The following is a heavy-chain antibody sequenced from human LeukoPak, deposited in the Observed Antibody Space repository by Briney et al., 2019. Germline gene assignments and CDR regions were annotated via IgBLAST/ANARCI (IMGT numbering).Heavy chain of an antibody. CDR1: GFTFSSYS. Sequence: GGSLRLSCAASGFTFSSYSMNWVRQAPGKGLEWVLYISSSSSTIYYADSVKGRLTISRDNAKNSLYLQMNSLRAEDTAVYYCAKDFRNWRRYESSPGWFDPWGQGTQVIVSS. D-gene: IGHD2-2*01. J-gene: IGHJ5*02. V-gene: IGHV3-48*04. CDR3: AKDFRNWRRYESSPGWFDP. CDR2: ISSSSSTI.